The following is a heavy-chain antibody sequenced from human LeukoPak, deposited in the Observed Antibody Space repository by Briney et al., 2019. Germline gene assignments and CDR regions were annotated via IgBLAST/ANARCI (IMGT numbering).Heavy chain of an antibody. V-gene: IGHV3-30*04. CDR3: ARTTVTTWYFDY. CDR1: GFTFSSYV. Sequence: PGRSLRLSCAASGFTFSSYVMHWVRQAPGKGLEWVAVISYDGSNKYYADSVKGRFTISRDNSKNTLYLQMNSLRAEDTAVYYCARTTVTTWYFDYWGQGTLVTVSS. J-gene: IGHJ4*02. D-gene: IGHD4-17*01. CDR2: ISYDGSNK.